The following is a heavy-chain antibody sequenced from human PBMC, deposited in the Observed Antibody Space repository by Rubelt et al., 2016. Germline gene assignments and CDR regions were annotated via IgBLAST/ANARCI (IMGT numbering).Heavy chain of an antibody. Sequence: QVQLVQSGAEVKKPGASVKVSCKASGYTFTSYAMNWVRQAPGQGLEWMGWISAYNGNTNYAQKLQGRVTMTTDTSTSTAYMELRSLRSDDTAVYYCARGARRYSMDPRNAFDIWGQGTMVTVSS. CDR2: ISAYNGNT. J-gene: IGHJ3*02. CDR3: ARGARRYSMDPRNAFDI. CDR1: GYTFTSYA. V-gene: IGHV1-18*01. D-gene: IGHD4-11*01.